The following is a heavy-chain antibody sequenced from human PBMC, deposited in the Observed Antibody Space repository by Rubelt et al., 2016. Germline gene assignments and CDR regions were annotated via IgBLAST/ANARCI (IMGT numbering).Heavy chain of an antibody. CDR1: GFTFSSYT. CDR3: ARDLRWNSVPYFDC. J-gene: IGHJ4*02. V-gene: IGHV3-30*04. D-gene: IGHD1-7*01. CDR2: ISYDGNNK. Sequence: QVQLVESGGGVVQPGRSLRLSCAASGFTFSSYTMHWVRQAPGKGLEWVAVISYDGNNKYYADSGKGRFTISMDNSKNPLYLQMNSLRAEDTAVYYCARDLRWNSVPYFDCWGQGTLVTVSS.